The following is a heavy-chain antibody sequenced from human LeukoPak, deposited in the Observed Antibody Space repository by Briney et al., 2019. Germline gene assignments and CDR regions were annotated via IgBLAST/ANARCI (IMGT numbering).Heavy chain of an antibody. CDR1: GGSISSGGYS. D-gene: IGHD3-22*01. CDR2: IYHSGST. V-gene: IGHV4-30-2*01. Sequence: SETLSLTCAVSGGSISSGGYSWSWIRQPPGKGLEWIGYIYHSGSTYYNPSLKSRVTISVDRSKNQFSLKLSSVTAADTAVYYCAGGMHYYGSGGYNWFDPWGQGTLVTVSS. CDR3: AGGMHYYGSGGYNWFDP. J-gene: IGHJ5*02.